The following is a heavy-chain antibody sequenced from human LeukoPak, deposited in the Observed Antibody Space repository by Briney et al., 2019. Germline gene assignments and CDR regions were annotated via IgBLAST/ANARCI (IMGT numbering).Heavy chain of an antibody. CDR3: ARDRYGDGFAHLDY. V-gene: IGHV1-2*02. D-gene: IGHD5-24*01. J-gene: IGHJ4*02. Sequence: AVSVKVSCKASGYTFTSYAIHWVRQAPGQGLEWMGWITPSGGTNYPQKFQGRVAITWDTSITTAYMDLSGLTSDDTAVYYCARDRYGDGFAHLDYWGQGALVTVSS. CDR2: ITPSGGT. CDR1: GYTFTSYA.